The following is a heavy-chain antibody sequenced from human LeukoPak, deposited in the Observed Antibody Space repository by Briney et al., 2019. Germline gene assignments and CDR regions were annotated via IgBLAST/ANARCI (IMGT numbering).Heavy chain of an antibody. CDR2: IYYSGST. CDR1: GGSISSYY. V-gene: IGHV4-59*01. J-gene: IGHJ6*02. D-gene: IGHD5-24*01. Sequence: SETLSLTCTVSGGSISSYYWSWIRQPPGKGLEWIGYIYYSGSTNYNPSPKSRVTISVDTSKNQFSLKLSSVTAADTAVYYCARERKMATRASYYYHYGMDVWGQGTTVTVSS. CDR3: ARERKMATRASYYYHYGMDV.